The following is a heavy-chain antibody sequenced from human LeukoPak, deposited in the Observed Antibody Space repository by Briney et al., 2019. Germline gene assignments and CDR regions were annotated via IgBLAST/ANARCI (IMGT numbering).Heavy chain of an antibody. CDR1: GYSISSGYY. CDR3: AREPTLTYYYYMDV. J-gene: IGHJ6*03. V-gene: IGHV4-38-2*02. CDR2: IYHSGST. D-gene: IGHD4-17*01. Sequence: SETLSLTCTVSGYSISSGYYWDWIRQPPGKGLEWIGSIYHSGSTYYNSPLKSRVTISIDTSKNQFSLKLTSVTAADTAMYYCAREPTLTYYYYMDVWGKGTTVIVSS.